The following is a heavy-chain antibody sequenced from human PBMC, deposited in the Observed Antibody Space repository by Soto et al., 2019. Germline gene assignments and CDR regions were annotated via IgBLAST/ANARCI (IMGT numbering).Heavy chain of an antibody. Sequence: ASVKVSCKASGYTFTSYDINWVRQATGHGLEWMGWMNPNSGNTGYAQKFQGRVTMTRNTSISTDYMELSSMRSEDTAVDYCARVPYYDSSGPFVSWGQGTLVTVSS. CDR2: MNPNSGNT. D-gene: IGHD3-22*01. CDR3: ARVPYYDSSGPFVS. V-gene: IGHV1-8*01. CDR1: GYTFTSYD. J-gene: IGHJ5*02.